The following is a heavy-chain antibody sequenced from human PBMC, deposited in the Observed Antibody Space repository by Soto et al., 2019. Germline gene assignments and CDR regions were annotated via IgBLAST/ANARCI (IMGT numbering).Heavy chain of an antibody. Sequence: GSLRLSCAASGFTVSSNYMSWVRQAPGKGLEWISIIYSAGNTYYADSVKGRFTISRDNSKNTLYLQMNSLRAEDTAVYYCARAHYGGNSGSLIYYFDYWGQGTLVTVSS. J-gene: IGHJ4*02. D-gene: IGHD4-17*01. CDR2: IYSAGNT. V-gene: IGHV3-66*01. CDR1: GFTVSSNY. CDR3: ARAHYGGNSGSLIYYFDY.